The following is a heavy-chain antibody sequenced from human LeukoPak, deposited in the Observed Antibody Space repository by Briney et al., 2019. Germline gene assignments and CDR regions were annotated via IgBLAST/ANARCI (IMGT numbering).Heavy chain of an antibody. V-gene: IGHV1-69*04. CDR1: GGTFSSYT. CDR2: IIPILGIA. D-gene: IGHD3-3*01. CDR3: AREGVDGNYFDY. J-gene: IGHJ4*02. Sequence: GSSVKVSCKASGGTFSSYTISWVRQAPGQGLEWMGRIIPILGIANYAQKFQGRVTMTRDTSTSTVYMELSSLRSEDTAVYYCAREGVDGNYFDYWGQGTLVTVSS.